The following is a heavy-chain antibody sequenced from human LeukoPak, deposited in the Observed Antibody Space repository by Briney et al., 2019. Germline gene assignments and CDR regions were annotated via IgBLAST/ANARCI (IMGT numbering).Heavy chain of an antibody. CDR1: GGSFSGYY. CDR2: INHSGST. CDR3: ARGGGDVVVVAATRYYFDY. Sequence: SETLSLTCAVYGGSFSGYYWSWIRQPPGKGLEWIGEINHSGSTNYNPSLKSRVTISVDTFKNQFSLKLSSVTAADTAVCYCARGGGDVVVVAATRYYFDYWGQGTLVTVSS. V-gene: IGHV4-34*01. D-gene: IGHD2-15*01. J-gene: IGHJ4*02.